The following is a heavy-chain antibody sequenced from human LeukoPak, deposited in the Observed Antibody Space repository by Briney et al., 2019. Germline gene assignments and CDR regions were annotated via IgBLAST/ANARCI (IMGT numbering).Heavy chain of an antibody. CDR3: ARDKIVGATNFDY. CDR1: GFTFSSYA. Sequence: GGSLRLSCAASGFTFSSYAMHWVRQAPGKGLEWVAVISYDGSNKYYADSVKGRFTISRDNSKNTLYLQMNSLRAEDTAVYYCARDKIVGATNFDYWGQGTLVTVSS. D-gene: IGHD1-26*01. V-gene: IGHV3-30-3*01. J-gene: IGHJ4*02. CDR2: ISYDGSNK.